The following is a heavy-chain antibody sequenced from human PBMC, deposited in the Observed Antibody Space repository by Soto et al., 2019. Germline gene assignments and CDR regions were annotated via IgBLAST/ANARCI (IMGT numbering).Heavy chain of an antibody. Sequence: SGPTLVNPTQPLTLTCTFSGFSLSTSGMCVSWIRQPPGKALEWLALIDWDDDKYYSTSLKTRLTISKDTSKNQVVLTMTNMDPVDTATYYCARTTRYCSGGSCYTNWFDPWGQGTLVTVSS. CDR3: ARTTRYCSGGSCYTNWFDP. J-gene: IGHJ5*02. V-gene: IGHV2-70*01. CDR2: IDWDDDK. CDR1: GFSLSTSGMC. D-gene: IGHD2-15*01.